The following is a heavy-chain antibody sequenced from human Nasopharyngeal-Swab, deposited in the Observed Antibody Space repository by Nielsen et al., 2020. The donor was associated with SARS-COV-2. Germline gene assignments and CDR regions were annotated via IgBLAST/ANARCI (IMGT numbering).Heavy chain of an antibody. CDR2: IWYDGSNK. D-gene: IGHD6-19*01. V-gene: IGHV3-33*01. CDR3: ARDAYSSGWYGGWFDP. Sequence: GGSLRLSCAASGFTFSSYGMRWVRQAPGKGLEWVAVIWYDGSNKYYADSVKGRFTISRDNSKNTLYLQMNSLRVEDTAVYYCARDAYSSGWYGGWFDPWGQGTLVTVSS. CDR1: GFTFSSYG. J-gene: IGHJ5*02.